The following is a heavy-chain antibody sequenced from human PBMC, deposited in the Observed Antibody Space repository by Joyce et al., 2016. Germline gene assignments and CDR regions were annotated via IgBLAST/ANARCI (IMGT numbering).Heavy chain of an antibody. CDR3: ARSQWLAPLMY. Sequence: QVQLQQWGAGLLKPSETLSLTCGVSGWPFRGFFWTWVRQPPGKGLEWIGDITNSGATNYNPSLKSRITFSVDTSKNQFSLKLTSLSAADTAVYYCARSQWLAPLMYWGQGTPVTVSS. D-gene: IGHD6-19*01. CDR2: ITNSGAT. CDR1: GWPFRGFF. V-gene: IGHV4-34*01. J-gene: IGHJ4*02.